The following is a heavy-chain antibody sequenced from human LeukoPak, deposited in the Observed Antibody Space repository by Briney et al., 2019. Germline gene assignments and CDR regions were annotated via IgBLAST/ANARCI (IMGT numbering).Heavy chain of an antibody. CDR1: GFTFSGSA. CDR3: TSEIEYSSSTFDY. V-gene: IGHV3-73*01. J-gene: IGHJ4*02. CDR2: IRSKANSYAT. Sequence: GGSLRLSCAASGFTFSGSAMHWVRQASGKGLEWVGRIRSKANSYATAYAASLKGRFTISRDDSKNTAYLLMNSLKTEATAVYYSTSEIEYSSSTFDYWGQGTLVTVSS. D-gene: IGHD6-6*01.